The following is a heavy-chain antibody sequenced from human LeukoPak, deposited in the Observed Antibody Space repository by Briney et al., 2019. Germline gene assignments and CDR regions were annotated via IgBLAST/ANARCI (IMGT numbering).Heavy chain of an antibody. CDR2: IDSSGST. CDR1: GGSINSHY. V-gene: IGHV4-4*07. J-gene: IGHJ5*01. CDR3: ARDAWFDS. Sequence: SETLSLTCTISGGSINSHYWSWIRQPAGKGLEWIGRIDSSGSTTYNPSLKSRVTMSLDTSKNQFSLNLSSVTAADTAVYYCARDAWFDSWGQGTLVTVSS.